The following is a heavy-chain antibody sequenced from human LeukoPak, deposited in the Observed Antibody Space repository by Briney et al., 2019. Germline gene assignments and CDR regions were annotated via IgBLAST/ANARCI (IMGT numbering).Heavy chain of an antibody. CDR1: GFTFSSYG. J-gene: IGHJ4*02. CDR3: AKDSPELELTPPFDY. Sequence: GGSLRLSCAASGFTFSSYGMHWFRQAPGKGLEWVAVIWYDGSNKYYADSVKGRFTISRDNSKNTLYLQMNSLRAEDTAVYYCAKDSPELELTPPFDYWGQGTLVTVSS. D-gene: IGHD1-7*01. CDR2: IWYDGSNK. V-gene: IGHV3-33*06.